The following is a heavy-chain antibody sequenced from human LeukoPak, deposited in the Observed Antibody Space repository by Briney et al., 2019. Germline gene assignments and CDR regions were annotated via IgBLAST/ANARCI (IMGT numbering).Heavy chain of an antibody. D-gene: IGHD3-10*01. J-gene: IGHJ4*02. CDR3: ARVPGSPKNNFDY. CDR1: GYSFSGYY. V-gene: IGHV1-2*02. CDR2: MYPKSGDT. Sequence: GASVKVSCKASGYSFSGYYIQWLRQAPGLGPKWMGWMYPKSGDTSYAQKFQGRVTMTRDTSLSTAYMELSKLTSDDSAIYFCARVPGSPKNNFDYWGQGTLVTVSP.